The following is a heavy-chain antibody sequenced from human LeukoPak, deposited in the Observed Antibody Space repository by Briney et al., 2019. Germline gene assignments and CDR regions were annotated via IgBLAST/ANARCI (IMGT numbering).Heavy chain of an antibody. J-gene: IGHJ4*02. V-gene: IGHV3-7*01. D-gene: IGHD5-24*01. CDR2: IKQDGSEK. Sequence: GGSLRLSCAASGFTFSSYWMSLVRQAPGKGLEWVANIKQDGSEKYYVDSVKGRFTISRDNAKNSLYLQMNSLRAEDTAVYYCARDCSGVDGYSSCYFDYWGQGTLVTVSS. CDR1: GFTFSSYW. CDR3: ARDCSGVDGYSSCYFDY.